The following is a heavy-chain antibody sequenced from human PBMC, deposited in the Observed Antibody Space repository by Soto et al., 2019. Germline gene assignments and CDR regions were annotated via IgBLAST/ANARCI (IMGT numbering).Heavy chain of an antibody. CDR2: ITSDGSHK. CDR1: GFTFSTYG. J-gene: IGHJ4*02. Sequence: PVGSLRLSCAASGFTFSTYGMHWVRRAPGKGLEWVAVITSDGSHKYYVDSVKGRFTFSRDNSKNTLYLQMNSLTAEDTAVYYCASEAFDYWGQGTLVTVSS. V-gene: IGHV3-30*03. CDR3: ASEAFDY.